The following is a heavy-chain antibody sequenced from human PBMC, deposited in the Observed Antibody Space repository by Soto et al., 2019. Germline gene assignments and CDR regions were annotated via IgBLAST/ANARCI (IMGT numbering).Heavy chain of an antibody. Sequence: PGGSLRLSCAASGFTFSSYWMSWVRQAPGKGLEWVANIKQDRSEKYYVDSVKGRYTISRDNAKISLYLQMNILRAEDTVVYYCARLEYSSGWGPEYFQHWGQGTLVTVSS. CDR1: GFTFSSYW. J-gene: IGHJ1*01. CDR2: IKQDRSEK. CDR3: ARLEYSSGWGPEYFQH. V-gene: IGHV3-7*01. D-gene: IGHD6-19*01.